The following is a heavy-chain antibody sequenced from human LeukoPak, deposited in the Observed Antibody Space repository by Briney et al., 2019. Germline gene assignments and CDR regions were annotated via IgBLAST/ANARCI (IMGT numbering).Heavy chain of an antibody. D-gene: IGHD2-21*02. CDR3: ARVRVVVTSQDAFDI. J-gene: IGHJ3*02. V-gene: IGHV3-33*01. Sequence: GGSLRLSCAASGFTFSSYGMHWVRQAPGKGLEWVAVIWYDGSNKYYADSVKGRFTISRDNSKNTLYLQMNSLRAEDTAVYYCARVRVVVTSQDAFDIWGQGTMVTVSS. CDR1: GFTFSSYG. CDR2: IWYDGSNK.